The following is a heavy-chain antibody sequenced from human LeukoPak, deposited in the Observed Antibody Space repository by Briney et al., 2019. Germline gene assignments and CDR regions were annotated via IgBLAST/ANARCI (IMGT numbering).Heavy chain of an antibody. Sequence: ASVKVSCKASGGTFSSYAISWVRQAPGQGLEWMGGIIPIFGTANYAQKFQGRVTITADKSTSTAYMELSSLRSEDTAVYYCARDTYYYDSSGFPTVGAFDIWGQGTMVTVSS. D-gene: IGHD3-22*01. V-gene: IGHV1-69*06. CDR2: IIPIFGTA. J-gene: IGHJ3*02. CDR1: GGTFSSYA. CDR3: ARDTYYYDSSGFPTVGAFDI.